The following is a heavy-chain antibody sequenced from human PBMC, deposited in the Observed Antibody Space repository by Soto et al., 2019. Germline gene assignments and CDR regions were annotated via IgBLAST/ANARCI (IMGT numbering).Heavy chain of an antibody. CDR3: ERDGQWLVTAAFDI. CDR1: GYTFTSSG. V-gene: IGHV1-18*01. D-gene: IGHD6-19*01. CDR2: ISAYNGNT. J-gene: IGHJ3*02. Sequence: APVKVSCKASGYTFTSSGISWARQAPGQGLEWMGWISAYNGNTNYAQKLQGRVTTTTDTSTSTAYMELRSLRSDDTAVYYCERDGQWLVTAAFDIWGQGTMVPVS.